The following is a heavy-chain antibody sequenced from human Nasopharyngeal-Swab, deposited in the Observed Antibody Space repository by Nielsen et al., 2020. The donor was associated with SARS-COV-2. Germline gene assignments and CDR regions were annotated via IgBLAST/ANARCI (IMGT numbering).Heavy chain of an antibody. Sequence: ASVTFSCKASGYTFTGYYMHWVRQAPGQGLEWMGRINPNSGGTNYAQKFQGRVTMTRDTSISTAYMELSRLRSDDTAVYYCASYDYGDYVFYYYGMDVWGQGTTVTVSS. CDR1: GYTFTGYY. CDR2: INPNSGGT. J-gene: IGHJ6*02. D-gene: IGHD4-17*01. V-gene: IGHV1-2*06. CDR3: ASYDYGDYVFYYYGMDV.